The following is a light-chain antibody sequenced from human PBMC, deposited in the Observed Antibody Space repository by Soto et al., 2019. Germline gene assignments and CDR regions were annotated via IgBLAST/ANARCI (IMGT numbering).Light chain of an antibody. CDR3: QQYGRSPGYT. V-gene: IGKV3-20*01. CDR1: QSVSSSY. CDR2: GAS. J-gene: IGKJ2*01. Sequence: EIVLTQSPGTLSLSPGERATLSCRASQSVSSSYLAWYQQKPGQAPRLLIYGASSRATGIPDRFSGSGSGTDFILTISRLEPEDFAVYYCQQYGRSPGYTFGQGTKLEIK.